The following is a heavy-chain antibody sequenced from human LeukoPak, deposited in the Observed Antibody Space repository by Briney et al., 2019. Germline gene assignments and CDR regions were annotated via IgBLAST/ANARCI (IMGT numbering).Heavy chain of an antibody. CDR2: INPSGGST. CDR3: ARDLAQQHPFDY. D-gene: IGHD6-13*01. CDR1: GYSFTSYW. V-gene: IGHV1-46*01. J-gene: IGHJ4*02. Sequence: GESLKISCKGSGYSFTSYWIGWVRQMPGKGLEWMGIINPSGGSTSYAQKFQGRVTMTRDTSTSTVYMELSSLRSEDTAVYYCARDLAQQHPFDYWGQGTLVTVSS.